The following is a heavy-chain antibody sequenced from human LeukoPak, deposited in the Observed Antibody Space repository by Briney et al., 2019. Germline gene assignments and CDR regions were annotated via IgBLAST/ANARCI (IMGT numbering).Heavy chain of an antibody. D-gene: IGHD1-26*01. CDR2: IYHSGST. CDR1: GGSISSSNW. CDR3: ARDLSTYSGSYYYFDY. J-gene: IGHJ4*02. Sequence: PSETLSLTCAVSGGSISSSNWWSWVRQPPGKGLGWIGEIYHSGSTNYNPSLKSRVTISVDKSKNQFSLKLSSVTAADTAVYYCARDLSTYSGSYYYFDYWGQGTLVTVSS. V-gene: IGHV4-4*02.